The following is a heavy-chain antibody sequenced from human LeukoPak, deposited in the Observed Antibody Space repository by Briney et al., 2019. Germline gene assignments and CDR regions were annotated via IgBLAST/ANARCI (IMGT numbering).Heavy chain of an antibody. Sequence: SETLSLTCTVSGGSISSGSYYWGWIRQPAGKGLEWIGRIYTSGSTNYNPSLKSRVTISVDTSKNQFSLKLSSVTAADTAVYYCARGFDSGRKLNWFDPWGQGTLVTVSS. CDR3: ARGFDSGRKLNWFDP. CDR1: GGSISSGSYY. V-gene: IGHV4-61*02. CDR2: IYTSGST. J-gene: IGHJ5*02. D-gene: IGHD1-26*01.